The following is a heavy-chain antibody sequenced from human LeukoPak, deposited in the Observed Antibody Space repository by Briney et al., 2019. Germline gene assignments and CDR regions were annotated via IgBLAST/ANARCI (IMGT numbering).Heavy chain of an antibody. CDR1: GGSVRNYY. J-gene: IGHJ4*02. Sequence: SETLSLTCSVSGGSVRNYYWNWIRQPPGKGLEWIGYVYYTGSSNSDPSLKSRVTISVDTSKNQFSLKLSSVTAADTAVYYCAKDLRYYDRSGYGGLDHWGQGTLVTVSS. V-gene: IGHV4-59*02. D-gene: IGHD3-22*01. CDR2: VYYTGSS. CDR3: AKDLRYYDRSGYGGLDH.